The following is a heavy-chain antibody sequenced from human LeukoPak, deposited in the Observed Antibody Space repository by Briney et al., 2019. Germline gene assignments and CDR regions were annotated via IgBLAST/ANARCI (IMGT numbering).Heavy chain of an antibody. CDR1: GGSISSYY. CDR3: ARDPPLSGYERLSPPI. CDR2: IYYSGST. V-gene: IGHV4-59*12. Sequence: PSETLSLTCTVSGGSISSYYWSWIRQPPGKGLEWIWYIYYSGSTNYNPSLKSRVTISVDTSKNQFSLKLSSVTAADTAVYYCARDPPLSGYERLSPPIWGQGTMVTVSS. J-gene: IGHJ3*02. D-gene: IGHD5-12*01.